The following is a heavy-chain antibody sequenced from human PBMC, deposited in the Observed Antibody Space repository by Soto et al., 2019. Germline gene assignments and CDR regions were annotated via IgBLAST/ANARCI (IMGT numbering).Heavy chain of an antibody. V-gene: IGHV4-31*03. D-gene: IGHD3-22*01. J-gene: IGHJ3*02. CDR1: GGSISSGGYY. CDR3: ARERDSRGYLNAFDI. Sequence: SETLSLTCTVSGGSISSGGYYWSWIRQNPGKGQEWIGYIYYSGSTYYNPSLKSRVTISVDTSKNQFSLKLSSVTAADTAVYYCARERDSRGYLNAFDIWGQGTMVTVSS. CDR2: IYYSGST.